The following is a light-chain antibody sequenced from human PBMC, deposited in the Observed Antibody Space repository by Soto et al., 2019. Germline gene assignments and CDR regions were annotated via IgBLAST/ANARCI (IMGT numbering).Light chain of an antibody. CDR1: QRVSSTY. V-gene: IGKV3-15*01. J-gene: IGKJ5*01. Sequence: EIVLTQSPGTLSLSPGERATLSCRASQRVSSTYLAWFQQKPGQPPRLLMYGASTRATAIPARFSGSGSGTEFTLTINSLQSEDFAVYYCQQYNNWPTFGQGTRLEIK. CDR2: GAS. CDR3: QQYNNWPT.